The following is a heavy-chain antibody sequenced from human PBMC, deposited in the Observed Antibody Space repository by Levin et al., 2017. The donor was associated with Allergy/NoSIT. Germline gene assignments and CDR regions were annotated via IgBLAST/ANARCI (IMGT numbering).Heavy chain of an antibody. V-gene: IGHV3-30*04. CDR2: ISYDGTNK. CDR1: GFTFGSYA. J-gene: IGHJ4*02. D-gene: IGHD5-12*01. CDR3: GIDY. Sequence: GESLKISCAASGFTFGSYAMHWVRQAPGKGLEWVAVISYDGTNKQYADSVKGRFTISRDNSQNMLSLQMNSLRPEDTAVYYCGIDYWGQGVQVTVSS.